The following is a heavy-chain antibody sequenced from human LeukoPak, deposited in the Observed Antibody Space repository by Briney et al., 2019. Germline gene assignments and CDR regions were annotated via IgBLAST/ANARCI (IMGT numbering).Heavy chain of an antibody. D-gene: IGHD3-10*01. V-gene: IGHV3-74*01. CDR1: GFTSSSYW. J-gene: IGHJ5*02. CDR2: ISGDGTAR. Sequence: GGSLRLSCAASGFTSSSYWLHWVRQVPGEGLVWVARISGDGTARNYADSVKGRFTISRDDAKNTVDLQMNSLRGEDTAVYYCVRGRGSYGWFDPWGQGTLVTVSS. CDR3: VRGRGSYGWFDP.